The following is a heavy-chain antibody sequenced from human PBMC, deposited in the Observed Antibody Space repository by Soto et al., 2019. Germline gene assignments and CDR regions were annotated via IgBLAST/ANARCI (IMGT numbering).Heavy chain of an antibody. CDR3: ASEYCGGDCQSAAKFGMVA. J-gene: IGHJ6*04. V-gene: IGHV1-3*01. Sequence: ASVKVSCKASGYTFTSYAMHWVRQAPGQRLEWMGWINAGNGNTKYSQKFQGRVTITRDTSASTAYMELSSLRSEDTAVCYCASEYCGGDCQSAAKFGMVAWGEGTTVTVPS. D-gene: IGHD2-21*02. CDR1: GYTFTSYA. CDR2: INAGNGNT.